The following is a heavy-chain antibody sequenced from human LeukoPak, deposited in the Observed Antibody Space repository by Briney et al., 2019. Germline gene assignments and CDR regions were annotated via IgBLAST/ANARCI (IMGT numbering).Heavy chain of an antibody. CDR1: GFTFSSYN. J-gene: IGHJ3*02. V-gene: IGHV3-48*04. CDR2: ISSSSSTT. Sequence: GGSLRLSCAASGFTFSSYNMNWVRQAPEKGLEWVSYISSSSSTTYYADSVKGRFTISRDNAKNSLYLQMNSLRVEDTAVYYCARQSAFDIWGQGTMVTVSS. CDR3: ARQSAFDI.